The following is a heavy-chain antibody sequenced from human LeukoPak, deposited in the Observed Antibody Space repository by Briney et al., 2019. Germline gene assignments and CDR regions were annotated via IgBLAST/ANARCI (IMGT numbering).Heavy chain of an antibody. CDR2: ISAYNGNT. V-gene: IGHV1-18*01. D-gene: IGHD5-18*01. J-gene: IGHJ5*02. CDR3: ARDRLGYSYGIDP. Sequence: ASVKVSCKASGYTFTSYGISWVRQAPGQGLEWMGWISAYNGNTNYAQKLQGRVTMTRDMSTSAVYMELSSLRSEDTAVYYCARDRLGYSYGIDPWGQGTLVTVSS. CDR1: GYTFTSYG.